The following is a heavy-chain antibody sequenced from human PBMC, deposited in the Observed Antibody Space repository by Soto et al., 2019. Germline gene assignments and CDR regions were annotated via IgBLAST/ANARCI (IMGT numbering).Heavy chain of an antibody. CDR1: GYTFTSYA. D-gene: IGHD5-18*01. Sequence: GASVKVSCKASGYTFTSYAMHWVRQAPGQGLEWMGWINAGNGNTKYSQKFQGRVTITRDTSASTAYMELSSLRSEDTAVYYCARDHGYSYGITFDYWGQGTLVTVSS. CDR2: INAGNGNT. V-gene: IGHV1-3*01. J-gene: IGHJ4*02. CDR3: ARDHGYSYGITFDY.